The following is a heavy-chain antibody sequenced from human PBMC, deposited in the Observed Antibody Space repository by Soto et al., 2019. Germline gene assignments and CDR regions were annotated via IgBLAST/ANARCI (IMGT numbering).Heavy chain of an antibody. CDR1: GGTFSSYA. J-gene: IGHJ3*02. CDR3: AGVLCSGGSCYSGVTAFDI. CDR2: IIPIFGTA. V-gene: IGHV1-69*12. Sequence: QVQLVQSGAEVKKPGSSVKVSCKASGGTFSSYAISWVRQAPGQGLEWMGGIIPIFGTANYAQKFQGRVTITAHEXXCXAXKGLSSLSSEDTAVYYCAGVLCSGGSCYSGVTAFDIWGQGTMVTVSS. D-gene: IGHD2-15*01.